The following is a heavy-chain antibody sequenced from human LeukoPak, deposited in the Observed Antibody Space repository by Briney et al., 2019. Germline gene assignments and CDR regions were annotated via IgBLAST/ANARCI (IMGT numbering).Heavy chain of an antibody. CDR3: ARDGNIVVGIEYYFDY. V-gene: IGHV1-69*05. CDR1: GGTFSSYA. D-gene: IGHD2-21*01. Sequence: SVKVSCKASGGTFSSYAISWVRQAPGQGLEWMGRIIPIFGTANYAQKFQGRVTITTDESTSTAYMELSSLRSEDTAVYYCARDGNIVVGIEYYFDYWGQGTLVTVSS. J-gene: IGHJ4*02. CDR2: IIPIFGTA.